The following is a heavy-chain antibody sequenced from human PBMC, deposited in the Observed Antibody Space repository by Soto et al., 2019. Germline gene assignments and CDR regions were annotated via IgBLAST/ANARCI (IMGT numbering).Heavy chain of an antibody. CDR3: ARGPSIVATMSYGMDV. V-gene: IGHV5-10-1*01. Sequence: LGESLKISCKGSGYSFTRYWISWVRQMPGKGLEWMGRIDPSDSYTNYSPSFQGHVTISADKSISTAYLQWSSLKASDTAMYYCARGPSIVATMSYGMDVWGQGTTVTVSS. CDR1: GYSFTRYW. D-gene: IGHD5-12*01. CDR2: IDPSDSYT. J-gene: IGHJ6*02.